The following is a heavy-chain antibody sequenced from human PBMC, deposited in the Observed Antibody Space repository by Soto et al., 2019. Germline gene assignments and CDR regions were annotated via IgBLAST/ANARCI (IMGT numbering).Heavy chain of an antibody. J-gene: IGHJ4*02. V-gene: IGHV3-48*02. Sequence: EVQLVASGGNLVQPGGSLRLSCAASGFTFSSNSMNWVRQAPGRGLEWLSYISSSGSNIHYADSVKGRFTISRDNAKNSLYLQMNSLRDEDTAVYYCAMSGGYYTWGQGTLVTVSS. CDR2: ISSSGSNI. CDR3: AMSGGYYT. CDR1: GFTFSSNS. D-gene: IGHD3-22*01.